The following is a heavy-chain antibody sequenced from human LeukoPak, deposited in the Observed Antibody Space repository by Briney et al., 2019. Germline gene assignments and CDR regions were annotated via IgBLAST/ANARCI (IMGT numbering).Heavy chain of an antibody. J-gene: IGHJ3*02. Sequence: KPGGSLRLSCAASAFPFSTYSVNWVRQAPGKGLEWVSSISSGSGIIFYADSVKGRFTISRDNAENSLYLQMNSLRAEDTAVYFCARGGTGATRDDTFDIWGQGAMVTVSS. CDR1: AFPFSTYS. CDR3: ARGGTGATRDDTFDI. V-gene: IGHV3-21*01. D-gene: IGHD1-7*01. CDR2: ISSGSGII.